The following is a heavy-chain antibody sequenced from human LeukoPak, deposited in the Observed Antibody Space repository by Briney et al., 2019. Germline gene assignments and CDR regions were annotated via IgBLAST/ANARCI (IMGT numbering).Heavy chain of an antibody. J-gene: IGHJ5*02. CDR3: ARENSVDTARYIDP. CDR2: INSDGSST. V-gene: IGHV3-74*01. Sequence: PGGSLRLSCAASGFTFSSYWMHWVRQALGKGLVWVSRINSDGSSTSYADSVKGRFTISRDNAKNTLYLQMNSLRAEDTAVYYCARENSVDTARYIDPWGQGTLVTVSS. CDR1: GFTFSSYW. D-gene: IGHD5-18*01.